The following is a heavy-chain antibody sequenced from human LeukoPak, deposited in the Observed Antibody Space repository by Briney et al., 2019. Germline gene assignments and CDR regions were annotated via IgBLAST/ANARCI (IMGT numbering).Heavy chain of an antibody. J-gene: IGHJ4*02. CDR2: VYQSGST. CDR1: GGSISGSNYY. CDR3: ATGGGLAVSHS. V-gene: IGHV4-39*01. D-gene: IGHD5/OR15-5a*01. Sequence: SETLSLTCTVSGGSISGSNYYWDWLRQPPGKGLEWVGSVYQSGSTYYNPSPKSRVTIYGDTSKNQFSLKLSSVTAADTVLYFWATGGGLAVSHSWGQGTLGTVSA.